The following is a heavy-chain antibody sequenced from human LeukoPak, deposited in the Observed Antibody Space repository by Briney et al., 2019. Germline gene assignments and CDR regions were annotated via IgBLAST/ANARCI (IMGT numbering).Heavy chain of an antibody. D-gene: IGHD3-10*01. CDR3: TNEGLPSGTSWSAWFDP. CDR1: GFTFSIYG. Sequence: PGGSLRLSCAASGFTFSIYGMHWVRQAPGKGLEWVAVIAEDGKTTYYADSVKGRFTISRDNSRNTLYLQMNSLRPEDTAVYYCTNEGLPSGTSWSAWFDPWGQGTLVTVSA. J-gene: IGHJ5*02. V-gene: IGHV3-30*18. CDR2: IAEDGKTT.